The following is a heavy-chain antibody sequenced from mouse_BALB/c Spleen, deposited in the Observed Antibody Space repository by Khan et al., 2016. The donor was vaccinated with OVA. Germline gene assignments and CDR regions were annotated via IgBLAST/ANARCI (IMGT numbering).Heavy chain of an antibody. V-gene: IGHV3-2*02. J-gene: IGHJ1*01. CDR3: ARAGTTVVAYWYFDV. Sequence: EVQLQESGPGLVKPSQSLSLTCTVTGYSITSDYAWNWIRQFPGNKLEWMGFISYSGNTNYNPSLKSRISITRDTSKNQFFLQLNSVTTEDTATYYCARAGTTVVAYWYFDVWGAGTTVTVSS. CDR1: GYSITSDYA. D-gene: IGHD1-1*01. CDR2: ISYSGNT.